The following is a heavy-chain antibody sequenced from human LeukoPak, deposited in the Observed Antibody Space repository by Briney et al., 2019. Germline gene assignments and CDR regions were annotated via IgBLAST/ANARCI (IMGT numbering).Heavy chain of an antibody. CDR2: INHSGST. CDR3: ARGGIGYGYGYAGLWGDY. V-gene: IGHV4-34*01. D-gene: IGHD5-18*01. J-gene: IGHJ4*02. Sequence: SETLSLTCAVYSGSFSGYYWSWIRQPPGKGLEWIGEINHSGSTNYNPSLKSRVTISVDTSKNQFTLKLSSVTAADTAVYYCARGGIGYGYGYAGLWGDYWGQGTLVTVSS. CDR1: SGSFSGYY.